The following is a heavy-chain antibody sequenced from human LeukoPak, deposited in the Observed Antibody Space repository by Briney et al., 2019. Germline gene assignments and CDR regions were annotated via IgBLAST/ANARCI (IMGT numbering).Heavy chain of an antibody. CDR2: IYYSGST. D-gene: IGHD1-7*01. V-gene: IGHV4-59*01. Sequence: PSETLSLTCTVSGGSISSYYWSWIRQPPGKGLEWIGYIYYSGSTSYSPSLKSRVTISVDTSKNQFSLKLSSVTAADTAVYYCARDTWNSLDYWGQGTLVTVSS. CDR1: GGSISSYY. CDR3: ARDTWNSLDY. J-gene: IGHJ4*02.